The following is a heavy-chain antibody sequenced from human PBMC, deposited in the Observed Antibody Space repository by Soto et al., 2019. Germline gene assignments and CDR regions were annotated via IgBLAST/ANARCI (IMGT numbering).Heavy chain of an antibody. J-gene: IGHJ6*02. V-gene: IGHV3-53*05. Sequence: EVQLVETGGGLIQPGGSLRLSCAASGFTVSSNYMNWVRQAPGKGLEWLSIIYTDGTTYYADSVKGRFTISRDNFKNILYLQMNSLRAEDTAVYHCAKGLYYYGSGSHGMDVWGQGTTVTVSS. D-gene: IGHD3-10*01. CDR3: AKGLYYYGSGSHGMDV. CDR2: IYTDGTT. CDR1: GFTVSSNY.